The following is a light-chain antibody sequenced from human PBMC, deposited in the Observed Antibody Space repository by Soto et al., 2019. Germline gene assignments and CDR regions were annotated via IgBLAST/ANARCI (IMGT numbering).Light chain of an antibody. CDR3: SSYTSSSTRV. CDR2: EVS. V-gene: IGLV2-14*01. CDR1: SSDVGDYNY. J-gene: IGLJ1*01. Sequence: QSVLTQPASVSGSPGQSITISCTGTSSDVGDYNYVSWYQQHPGKAPKVMIYEVSNRPSGVSNRSSGSKSGNTASLTISGLQAEDEADYYCSSYTSSSTRVFGTGTKVTVL.